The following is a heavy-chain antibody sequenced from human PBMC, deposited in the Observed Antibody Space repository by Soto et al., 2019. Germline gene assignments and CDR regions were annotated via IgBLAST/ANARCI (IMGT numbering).Heavy chain of an antibody. CDR2: LSYDGSIK. CDR1: GFTFSSYG. Sequence: PGGSLRLSCAASGFTFSSYGMHWVRQAPGKGLEWVAVLSYDGSIKYDADSVKGRFSISRDNSKNTLYLQMNSLRAEDTAVYYCARGQRYYDRSTNYYGYWGQGTLVTVSS. J-gene: IGHJ4*02. V-gene: IGHV3-30*03. D-gene: IGHD3-22*01. CDR3: ARGQRYYDRSTNYYGY.